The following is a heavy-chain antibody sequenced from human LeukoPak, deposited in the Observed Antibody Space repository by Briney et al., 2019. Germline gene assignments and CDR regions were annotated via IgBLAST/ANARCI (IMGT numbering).Heavy chain of an antibody. CDR1: GYTFTSYY. CDR2: ISAYNGNT. J-gene: IGHJ6*02. V-gene: IGHV1-18*04. Sequence: ASVKVSCKASGYTFTSYYMIWVRQAPGQGLEWMGWISAYNGNTNYAQKLQGRVTMTTDTSTSTAYMELRSLRSDDTAVYYCARVAGSGWLYGMDVWGQGTTVTVSS. CDR3: ARVAGSGWLYGMDV. D-gene: IGHD6-19*01.